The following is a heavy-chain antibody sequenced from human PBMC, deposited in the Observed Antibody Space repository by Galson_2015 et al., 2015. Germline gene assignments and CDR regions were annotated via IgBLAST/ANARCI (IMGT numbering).Heavy chain of an antibody. CDR2: ITGSGGVT. CDR3: AKASSSSYHFDY. CDR1: GFTFSSYA. Sequence: SLRLSCAASGFTFSSYAMSWVRRAPGKGLEWVSAITGSGGVTNYEASVKGRFTISRDNSKNTLSLQMNSLRAEDTAVYYCAKASSSSYHFDYWGQGTLVTVSS. D-gene: IGHD6-13*01. V-gene: IGHV3-23*01. J-gene: IGHJ4*02.